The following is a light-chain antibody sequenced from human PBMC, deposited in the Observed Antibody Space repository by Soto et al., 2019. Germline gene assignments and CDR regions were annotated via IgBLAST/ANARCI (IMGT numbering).Light chain of an antibody. V-gene: IGKV1-39*01. J-gene: IGKJ1*01. CDR2: AAS. Sequence: DIQMTQSPSSLSASVGDRVTITCRASQSISSYLNWYQQKPGKAPKLLIYAASSLQSGVPSRFSGSASGTDFTLTISRLQPEDFATYYWQQSYSTWTFGQGTKVEIK. CDR1: QSISSY. CDR3: QQSYSTWT.